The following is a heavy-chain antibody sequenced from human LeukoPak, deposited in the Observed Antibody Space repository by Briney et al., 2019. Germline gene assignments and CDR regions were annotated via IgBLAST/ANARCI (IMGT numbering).Heavy chain of an antibody. Sequence: PGGSLRLSCGASGFTFRDYWMTWVRQAPGKGLEWVANVKQDGTEKVYVDSVKGRFTISRDNGKNSLYLQMNSLRVEDTAIYYCARAGGTSWADYWGQGTLVTVSS. CDR2: VKQDGTEK. CDR3: ARAGGTSWADY. V-gene: IGHV3-7*01. D-gene: IGHD6-13*01. CDR1: GFTFRDYW. J-gene: IGHJ4*02.